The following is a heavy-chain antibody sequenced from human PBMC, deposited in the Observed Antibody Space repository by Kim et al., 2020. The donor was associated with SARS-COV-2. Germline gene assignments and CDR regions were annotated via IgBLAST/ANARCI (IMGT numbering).Heavy chain of an antibody. J-gene: IGHJ6*02. CDR3: ARVLTRAHYYYGMDV. V-gene: IGHV4-31*02. D-gene: IGHD7-27*01. Sequence: PSLQSRVTISVDTSKNQFSLKLSSVTAADTAVYYCARVLTRAHYYYGMDVWGQGTTVTVSS.